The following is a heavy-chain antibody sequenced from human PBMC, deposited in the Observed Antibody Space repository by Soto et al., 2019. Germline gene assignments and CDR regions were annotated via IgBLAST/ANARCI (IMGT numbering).Heavy chain of an antibody. J-gene: IGHJ5*02. V-gene: IGHV4-39*01. Sequence: SETLSLTSTVSGGSISSSSYYWGWIRQPPGKGLEWIGSIYYSGSTYYNPSLKSRVTISVDTSKNQFSLKLSSVTAADTAVYYCARPYCSSTSCRLGFVFDPWGRRTLVTVSS. CDR3: ARPYCSSTSCRLGFVFDP. CDR2: IYYSGST. D-gene: IGHD2-2*01. CDR1: GGSISSSSYY.